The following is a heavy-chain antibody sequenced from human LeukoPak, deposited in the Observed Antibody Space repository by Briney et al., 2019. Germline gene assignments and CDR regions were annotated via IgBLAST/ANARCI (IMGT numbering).Heavy chain of an antibody. CDR2: IYTSGST. Sequence: PSETLSLTCTVSGGSISSYYWSWIRQPVGKGLEWIGRIYTSGSTNYNPSLKSRVTMSVDTSKNRFSLKLSSVTAADTAVYYCARDGSSSGWTNYYYYGMDVWGQGTTVTVSS. CDR1: GGSISSYY. D-gene: IGHD6-19*01. J-gene: IGHJ6*02. V-gene: IGHV4-4*07. CDR3: ARDGSSSGWTNYYYYGMDV.